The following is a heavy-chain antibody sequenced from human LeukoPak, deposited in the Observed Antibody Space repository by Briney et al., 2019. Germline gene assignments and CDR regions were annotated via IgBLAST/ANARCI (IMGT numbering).Heavy chain of an antibody. D-gene: IGHD3-3*01. V-gene: IGHV3-30*02. Sequence: GGSLRLSCAASGFTFSSYGMHWVRQAPGKGLEWVAFIRYDGSNKYYADSVKGRFTISRDNSKNTLYLQMNSLRAEDTAVYYCAKPLRFLEWFPDYWGQGTLVTVSS. CDR3: AKPLRFLEWFPDY. CDR1: GFTFSSYG. CDR2: IRYDGSNK. J-gene: IGHJ4*02.